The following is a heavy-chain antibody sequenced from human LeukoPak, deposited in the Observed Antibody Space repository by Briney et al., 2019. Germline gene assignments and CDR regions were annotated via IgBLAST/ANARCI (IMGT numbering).Heavy chain of an antibody. CDR1: GYSFTSYW. CDR3: ARMDIVATTDIDY. J-gene: IGHJ4*02. D-gene: IGHD5-12*01. CDR2: IYPGDSET. Sequence: GESLKISCKGSGYSFTSYWIGWVRQVPGKGLEWMGIIYPGDSETRYSPSFQGQVTISADKSISTAYLQWSSLKASDTAMYYCARMDIVATTDIDYWGQGTLVTVSS. V-gene: IGHV5-51*01.